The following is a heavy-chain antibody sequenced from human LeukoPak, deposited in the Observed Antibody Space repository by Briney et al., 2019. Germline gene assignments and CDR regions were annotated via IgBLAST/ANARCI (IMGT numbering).Heavy chain of an antibody. CDR2: ISYDGFNK. CDR3: ARDIGSSGYYLDY. D-gene: IGHD3-22*01. V-gene: IGHV3-30*03. J-gene: IGHJ4*02. CDR1: GFTFNNYA. Sequence: GGSLRLSCAVSGFTFNNYAMHWVRQAPGKGLEWVAVISYDGFNKYYADSVKGRFTISRDNSKNTLYLQMSSLRAEDTAVYYCARDIGSSGYYLDYWGQGTLVTVSS.